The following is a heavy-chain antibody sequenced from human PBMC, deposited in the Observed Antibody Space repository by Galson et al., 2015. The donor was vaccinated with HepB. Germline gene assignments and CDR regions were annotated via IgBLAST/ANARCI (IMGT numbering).Heavy chain of an antibody. CDR2: IWSDGSNK. D-gene: IGHD6-13*01. V-gene: IGHV3-33*08. CDR3: ATEAHIAAPASLDN. J-gene: IGHJ4*02. Sequence: SLRLSCAASGFGFSSSWMTWVRQFPGEGLEWVALIWSDGSNKYHANSVKGRFTISRDNSKNTLYLQMNSLRAEDTAIYYCATEAHIAAPASLDNWGQGIRVTVSS. CDR1: GFGFSSSW.